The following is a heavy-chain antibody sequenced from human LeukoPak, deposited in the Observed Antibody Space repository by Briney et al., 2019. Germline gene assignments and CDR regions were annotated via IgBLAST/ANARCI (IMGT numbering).Heavy chain of an antibody. CDR2: ISGSGGST. CDR1: RFTFNNYA. Sequence: GGSLRLSCAASRFTFNNYAMSWVRQAPGKGLEWVSVISGSGGSTYYADSVKGRFTISRDNSENTLYLQMNSLRAEDTAVYYCAKGAQQLVYWVDYWGQGTLVTVSS. J-gene: IGHJ4*02. CDR3: AKGAQQLVYWVDY. V-gene: IGHV3-23*01. D-gene: IGHD6-13*01.